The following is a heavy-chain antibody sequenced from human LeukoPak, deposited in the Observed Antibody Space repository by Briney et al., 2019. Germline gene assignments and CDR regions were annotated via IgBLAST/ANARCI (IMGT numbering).Heavy chain of an antibody. CDR3: TKVVSGGGNFVMDV. J-gene: IGHJ6*02. V-gene: IGHV3-53*04. Sequence: PGGSLRLSCAASGLTVSSNYMSWVRQAPGKGLECVSVIYSGGSTKYADSVKGRFIVSRHNSENTLYLQLSSLRPEDTAVYYCTKVVSGGGNFVMDVWGQGTTVTVSS. CDR2: IYSGGST. CDR1: GLTVSSNY. D-gene: IGHD2-15*01.